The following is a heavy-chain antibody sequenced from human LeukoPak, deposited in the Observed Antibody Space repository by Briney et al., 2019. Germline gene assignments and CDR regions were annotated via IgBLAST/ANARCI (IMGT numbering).Heavy chain of an antibody. CDR2: MRQDGSEI. J-gene: IGHJ3*01. D-gene: IGHD2-21*02. CDR3: VAGDWGARDSFDL. V-gene: IGHV3-7*01. CDR1: GFPFNVQT. Sequence: GGSLRLSCAASGFPFNVQTMSWVRQAPGKGLDWVASMRQDGSEIYYVDSVKGRFTISRDNPKNSLYLQMNSLRAEDTAVYYCVAGDWGARDSFDLWGRGTMVTVSS.